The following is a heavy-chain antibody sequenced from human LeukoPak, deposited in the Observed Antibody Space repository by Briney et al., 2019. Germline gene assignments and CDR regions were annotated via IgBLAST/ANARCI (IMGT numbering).Heavy chain of an antibody. J-gene: IGHJ4*02. V-gene: IGHV4-30-4*01. CDR2: IYYSGST. CDR3: ARVGSMAYFDY. D-gene: IGHD3-10*01. Sequence: SETLFLTCTVSGGSISSGDYYWSWIRQPPGKGLEWIGYIYYSGSTYYNPSLKSRVTISVDTSKNQFSLKLSSVTAADTAVYYCARVGSMAYFDYWGQGTLVTVSS. CDR1: GGSISSGDYY.